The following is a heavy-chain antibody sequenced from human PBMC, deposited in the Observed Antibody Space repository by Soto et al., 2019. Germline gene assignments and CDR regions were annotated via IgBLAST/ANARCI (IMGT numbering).Heavy chain of an antibody. J-gene: IGHJ6*03. CDR1: GYTFTSYD. D-gene: IGHD6-19*01. V-gene: IGHV1-8*01. CDR3: ARGGSGATYYYYMDV. Sequence: GASVKVSCKASGYTFTSYDINWVRQATGQGLEWMGWMNPNSGNTGYARKFQGRVTMTRNTSISTAYMELSSLRSEDTAVYYCARGGSGATYYYYMDVWGKGTTVTVSS. CDR2: MNPNSGNT.